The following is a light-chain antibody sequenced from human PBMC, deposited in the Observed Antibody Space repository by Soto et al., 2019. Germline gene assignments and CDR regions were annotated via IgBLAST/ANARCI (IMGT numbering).Light chain of an antibody. CDR2: DAS. J-gene: IGKJ5*01. CDR3: QQRSNWPIT. Sequence: ENVLTQSPATLSLSPGERATLSCRASQSVSRYLAWYQQKPGQAPRLLIYDASNRATGVPVRFSGSGSGTDFTLTISSLEPEDFAVYYCQQRSNWPITFGQGTRLEIQ. CDR1: QSVSRY. V-gene: IGKV3-11*01.